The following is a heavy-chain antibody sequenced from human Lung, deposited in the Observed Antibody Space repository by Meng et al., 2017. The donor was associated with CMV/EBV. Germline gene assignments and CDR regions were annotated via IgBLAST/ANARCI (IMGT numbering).Heavy chain of an antibody. CDR1: GYTFTSYG. V-gene: IGHV1-18*01. J-gene: IGHJ4*02. CDR3: ARFWGSGYYYRY. CDR2: ISAYNGNT. D-gene: IGHD3-22*01. Sequence: VQVVQSGGEVKKPGGAVKGSCKTYGYTFTSYGISWVRQAPGQGLEWMGWISAYNGNTNYAQKLQGRVTMTTDTSTITAYMELRSLRSDDPAVYYCARFWGSGYYYRYWGQGTLVTVSS.